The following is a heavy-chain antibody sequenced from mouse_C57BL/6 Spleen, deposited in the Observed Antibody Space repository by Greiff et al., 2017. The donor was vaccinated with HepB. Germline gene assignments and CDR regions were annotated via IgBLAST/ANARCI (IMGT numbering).Heavy chain of an antibody. CDR1: GYTFTSYW. CDR2: IDPSDSET. CDR3: ARKPHWDAMED. Sequence: QVQLQQPGAELVRPGSSVKLSCKASGYTFTSYWMHWVKQRPIQGLEWIGNIDPSDSETHYNQKFKDKATLTVDKSSSTAYMQLSSLTSEDSAVYYCARKPHWDAMEDWGQGTSVTVSS. J-gene: IGHJ4*01. V-gene: IGHV1-52*01.